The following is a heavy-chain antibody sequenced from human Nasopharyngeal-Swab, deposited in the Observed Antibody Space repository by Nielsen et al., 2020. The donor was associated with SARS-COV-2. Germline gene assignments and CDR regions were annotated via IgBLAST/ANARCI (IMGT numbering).Heavy chain of an antibody. D-gene: IGHD3-22*01. CDR2: ISSSGSTI. CDR3: AREGDSSGYVDY. Sequence: WIRQPPGKGLEWVSYISSSGSTIYYADSVKGRFTISRDNAKNSLYLQMNSLRAEDTAVYYCAREGDSSGYVDYWGQGTLLTVSS. J-gene: IGHJ4*02. V-gene: IGHV3-11*04.